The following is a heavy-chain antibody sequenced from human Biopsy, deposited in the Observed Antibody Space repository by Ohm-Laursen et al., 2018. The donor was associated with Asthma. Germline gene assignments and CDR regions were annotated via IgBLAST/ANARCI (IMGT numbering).Heavy chain of an antibody. Sequence: GSLRLSCTASIFIFRNYAMHWVRQAPGQGLEWVSSGSLNGENTYYTDSVKGRFTISRDNPENTLYLQMSSLGAEDTAIYYCAKDKVGAANSYQYGMDVWGQGTTVTVSS. V-gene: IGHV3-23*01. CDR3: AKDKVGAANSYQYGMDV. D-gene: IGHD1-26*01. CDR2: GSLNGENT. CDR1: IFIFRNYA. J-gene: IGHJ6*02.